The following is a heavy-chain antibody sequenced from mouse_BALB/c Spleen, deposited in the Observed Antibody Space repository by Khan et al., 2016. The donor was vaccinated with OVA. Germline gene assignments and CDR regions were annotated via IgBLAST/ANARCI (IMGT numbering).Heavy chain of an antibody. D-gene: IGHD2-10*01. Sequence: QIQLVQSGPELKKPGETVKISCKASGYTFTNYGMNWVKQTPGQGLKWMGWINTYTGEPTYVDDFKGRFAFSLETSASTAYLQINNLKNEDTATYFCARPPYFSYVMVYWGQGTSVNVSS. CDR1: GYTFTNYG. J-gene: IGHJ4*01. CDR3: ARPPYFSYVMVY. CDR2: INTYTGEP. V-gene: IGHV9-3-1*01.